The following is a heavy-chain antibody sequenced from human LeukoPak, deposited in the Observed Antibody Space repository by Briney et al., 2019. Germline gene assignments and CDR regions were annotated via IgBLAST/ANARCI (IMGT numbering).Heavy chain of an antibody. CDR2: ISSSSSYI. CDR3: ARDYEWEGSSWPFDY. J-gene: IGHJ4*02. V-gene: IGHV3-21*01. D-gene: IGHD6-13*01. CDR1: GFTFSSYS. Sequence: GGSLRLSCAASGFTFSSYSMNWVRQAPGKGLEWVSSISSSSSYIYYADSVKGRFTISRDSAKNSLYLQMNSLRAEDTAVYYCARDYEWEGSSWPFDYWGQGTLVTVSS.